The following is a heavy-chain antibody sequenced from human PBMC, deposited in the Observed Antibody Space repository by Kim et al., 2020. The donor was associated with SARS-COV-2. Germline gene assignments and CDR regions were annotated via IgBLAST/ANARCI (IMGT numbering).Heavy chain of an antibody. CDR3: AKDRVVVVISFVAFDI. J-gene: IGHJ3*02. Sequence: GGSLRLSCAASGFTFSSYAMSWVRQAPGKGLEWVSAISGSGGSTYYADSVKGRFTISRDNSKNTLYLQMNSLRAEDTAVYYCAKDRVVVVISFVAFDIWGQGTMVTVSS. D-gene: IGHD3-22*01. CDR2: ISGSGGST. V-gene: IGHV3-23*01. CDR1: GFTFSSYA.